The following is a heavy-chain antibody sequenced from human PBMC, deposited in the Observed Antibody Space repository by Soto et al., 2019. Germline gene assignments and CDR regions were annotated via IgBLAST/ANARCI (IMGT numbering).Heavy chain of an antibody. J-gene: IGHJ4*02. Sequence: QVQLQESGPGLVKPSQTLSLTCTVPGGSINRGGYYWSWVRQHPGKGLEWIGYIYYSGTTYYNPSLESRITISIDTSRSQFSLTLNSVTAADTAVYYCARVVAWGHFDYWGQGTLVAVSS. CDR2: IYYSGTT. CDR1: GGSINRGGYY. CDR3: ARVVAWGHFDY. V-gene: IGHV4-31*03. D-gene: IGHD7-27*01.